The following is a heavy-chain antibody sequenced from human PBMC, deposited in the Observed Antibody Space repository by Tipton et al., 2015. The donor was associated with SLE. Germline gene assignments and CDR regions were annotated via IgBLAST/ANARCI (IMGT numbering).Heavy chain of an antibody. CDR2: IRYDGSNK. CDR1: GFTFSSYG. Sequence: SLRLSCAASGFTFSSYGMHWVRQAPGKGLEWVAFIRYDGSNKYYADSVKGRFTISRDNSKNTLYLQMNSLRAEDTAVYYCAKDWETYYYDSSGNFDYWGQGTLVTVSS. J-gene: IGHJ4*02. CDR3: AKDWETYYYDSSGNFDY. D-gene: IGHD3-22*01. V-gene: IGHV3-30*02.